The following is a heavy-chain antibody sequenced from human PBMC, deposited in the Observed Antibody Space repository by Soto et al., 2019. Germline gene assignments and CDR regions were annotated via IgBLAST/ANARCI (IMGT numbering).Heavy chain of an antibody. D-gene: IGHD1-1*01. J-gene: IGHJ5*02. V-gene: IGHV4-4*02. CDR2: IYHSGST. CDR1: SGSISSNNW. CDR3: ARGMIGGTRRFDP. Sequence: QVQLVESGPGLVKPSGTLSLTCTVSSGSISSNNWWSWVRQPPGKGLEYIGEIYHSGSTNYNPSLKSRITMSVDRSQNQFSLKMSSVTAADTAVYYCARGMIGGTRRFDPWGQGTLVTVSS.